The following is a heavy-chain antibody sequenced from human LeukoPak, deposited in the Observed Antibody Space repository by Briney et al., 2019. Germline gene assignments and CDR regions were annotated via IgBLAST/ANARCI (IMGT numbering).Heavy chain of an antibody. CDR2: IYTSGST. CDR1: GGSISSGSYY. J-gene: IGHJ4*02. Sequence: SETLSLTCTVSGGSISSGSYYWSWIRQPAGKGLEWIGRIYTSGSTNYNLSLKSRVTISVDTSKNQFSLKLSSVTAADTAVYYCARDPDGDYAYFDYWGQGTLVTVSS. CDR3: ARDPDGDYAYFDY. D-gene: IGHD4-17*01. V-gene: IGHV4-61*02.